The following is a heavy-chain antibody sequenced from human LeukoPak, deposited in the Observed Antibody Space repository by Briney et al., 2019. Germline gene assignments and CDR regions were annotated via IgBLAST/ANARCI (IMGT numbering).Heavy chain of an antibody. CDR2: IKSKTDGGTT. CDR1: GFTFSNVW. CDR3: ARDVGPNYYDSSGYKDY. V-gene: IGHV3-15*01. Sequence: GGSLRLSCAASGFTFSNVWMTWVRQAPGRGLEWVGRIKSKTDGGTTDYAAPVKGRFTISRDNSENTLYLQMNSLRAEDTAVYYCARDVGPNYYDSSGYKDYWGQGTLVTVSS. D-gene: IGHD3-22*01. J-gene: IGHJ4*02.